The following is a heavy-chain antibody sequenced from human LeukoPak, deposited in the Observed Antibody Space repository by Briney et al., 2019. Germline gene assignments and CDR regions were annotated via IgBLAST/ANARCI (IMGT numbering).Heavy chain of an antibody. CDR2: IRFDASHT. CDR1: GFIFSNYG. V-gene: IGHV3-30*02. Sequence: GGSLRLSCAAYGFIFSNYGFHWVRQAPGKGLEWVAFIRFDASHTDYADSVKGRFTISRDNSKNTLYLQMNRLRAEDTAIYCCAREWGYGCGGECFSGIQAYYGMDVWGQGTTVTVSS. CDR3: AREWGYGCGGECFSGIQAYYGMDV. J-gene: IGHJ6*02. D-gene: IGHD2-15*01.